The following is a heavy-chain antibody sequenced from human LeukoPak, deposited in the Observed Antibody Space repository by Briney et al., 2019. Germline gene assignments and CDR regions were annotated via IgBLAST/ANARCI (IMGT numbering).Heavy chain of an antibody. CDR3: ARGRITMVRGVIILPSYYFDY. V-gene: IGHV4-34*01. J-gene: IGHJ4*02. CDR1: GGSFSGYY. Sequence: SSETLSLTCAVYGGSFSGYYWSWIRQPPGKGLEWIGEINHSGSTSYNPSLKSRVTISVDTSKNQFSLKLSSVTAADTAVYYCARGRITMVRGVIILPSYYFDYWGQGTLVTVSS. D-gene: IGHD3-10*01. CDR2: INHSGST.